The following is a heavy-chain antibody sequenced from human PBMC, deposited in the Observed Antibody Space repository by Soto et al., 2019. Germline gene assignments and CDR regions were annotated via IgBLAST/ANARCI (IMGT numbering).Heavy chain of an antibody. CDR3: ARGLVVVPAAMRETPDV. J-gene: IGHJ6*02. D-gene: IGHD2-2*01. V-gene: IGHV4-31*03. Sequence: SETLSLTCTVSGGSISSGGYYWSWIRQHPGKGLEWIGYIYYSGSTYYNPSLKSRVTISVDTSKNQFSLKLSSVTAADTAVYYCARGLVVVPAAMRETPDVWGQGTTVTVSS. CDR2: IYYSGST. CDR1: GGSISSGGYY.